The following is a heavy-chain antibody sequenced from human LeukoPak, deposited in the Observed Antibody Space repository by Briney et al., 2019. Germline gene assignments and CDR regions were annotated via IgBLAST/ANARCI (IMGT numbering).Heavy chain of an antibody. J-gene: IGHJ4*02. V-gene: IGHV3-30*03. CDR3: ARDLCSTTSCLDY. CDR2: ISYDGSNK. CDR1: GFTFSSYG. D-gene: IGHD2-2*01. Sequence: GRSLRLSCAASGFTFSSYGMHWVRQAPGKGLEWVAVISYDGSNKYYADSVKGRFTISRDNSKNTLYLQMNSLRAEDTAVYYCARDLCSTTSCLDYWGQGTLVTVSS.